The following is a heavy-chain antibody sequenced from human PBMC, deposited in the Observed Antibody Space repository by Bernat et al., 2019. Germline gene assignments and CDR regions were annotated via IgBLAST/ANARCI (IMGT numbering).Heavy chain of an antibody. D-gene: IGHD2-15*01. V-gene: IGHV3-30*02. Sequence: QVQLVVSGGGVVQPGESLRLSCAASGFTFSSHGMHWVRQAPGKGLEWVAFIRYDGSNTYYADFVKGRFTISRDNSKNTLYLQMNSLRAEDTALYYCANGGYCNGGSCYFSAFDIWAKGQWSPSLQ. J-gene: IGHJ3*02. CDR3: ANGGYCNGGSCYFSAFDI. CDR1: GFTFSSHG. CDR2: IRYDGSNT.